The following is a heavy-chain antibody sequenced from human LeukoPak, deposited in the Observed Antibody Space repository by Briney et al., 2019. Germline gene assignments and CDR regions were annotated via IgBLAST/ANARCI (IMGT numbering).Heavy chain of an antibody. CDR2: ISGSGGNT. V-gene: IGHV3-23*01. D-gene: IGHD5-18*01. J-gene: IGHJ4*02. Sequence: TGGSLRLSCAASGLTFSSHWMHWVRQAPGKGLVWVSVISGSGGNTYYADSVKGRFTISRDNSKNTLYLQMISLRAEDTAVYYCAKPYSYGYFDYWGQGTLVTVSS. CDR1: GLTFSSHW. CDR3: AKPYSYGYFDY.